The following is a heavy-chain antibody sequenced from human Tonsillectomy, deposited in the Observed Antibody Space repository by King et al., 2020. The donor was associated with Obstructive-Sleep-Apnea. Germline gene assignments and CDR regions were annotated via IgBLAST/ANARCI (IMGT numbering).Heavy chain of an antibody. V-gene: IGHV3-23*04. Sequence: VQLVESGGGLVQPGGSLRLSCAASGFTFSIYAMTWVRQAPGKGLEWVSTISGSGDTTYYADSLKGRFTISRDNSKNTLYLQMNSLRAEDTAVYYCAKEGTHSSGSYSDAFDIWGQGTMVTVSS. D-gene: IGHD3-22*01. J-gene: IGHJ3*02. CDR2: ISGSGDTT. CDR3: AKEGTHSSGSYSDAFDI. CDR1: GFTFSIYA.